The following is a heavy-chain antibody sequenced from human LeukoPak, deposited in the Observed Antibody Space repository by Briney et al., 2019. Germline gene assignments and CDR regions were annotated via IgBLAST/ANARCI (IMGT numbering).Heavy chain of an antibody. CDR1: GYTFTRYT. D-gene: IGHD2-8*01. Sequence: GASVKVSCKASGYTFTRYTLNWVRQAPGQGLQWMGWINTNTGDPTYAQAFTGRFVFSVDTSVSTAYLQISSLEAEDTAVYYCALYMSHWQGLFDVWGQGTMVTVSS. CDR3: ALYMSHWQGLFDV. J-gene: IGHJ3*01. V-gene: IGHV7-4-1*02. CDR2: INTNTGDP.